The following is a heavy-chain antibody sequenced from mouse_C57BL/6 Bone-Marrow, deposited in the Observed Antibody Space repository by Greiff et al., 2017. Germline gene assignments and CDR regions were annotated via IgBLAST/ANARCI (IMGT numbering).Heavy chain of an antibody. Sequence: EVQLVESGGGLVKPGGSLKLSCAASGFTFSSYAMSWVRQTPEKRLEWVATISDGGSYTYYPDNVKGRFTFSRDNAKNNLYLQMSHLKSKDIAMDYCARDYYGSTFYWFDYWGQGTTLTVSS. CDR1: GFTFSSYA. J-gene: IGHJ2*01. CDR3: ARDYYGSTFYWFDY. D-gene: IGHD1-1*01. V-gene: IGHV5-4*01. CDR2: ISDGGSYT.